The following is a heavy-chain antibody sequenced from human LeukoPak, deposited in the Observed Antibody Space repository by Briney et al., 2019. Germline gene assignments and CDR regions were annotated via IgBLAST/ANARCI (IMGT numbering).Heavy chain of an antibody. CDR2: IYHSWGT. J-gene: IGHJ6*03. CDR3: ARGNYDFSAMDV. Sequence: SETLSLTCTVSGYSISSGYYWGWIRQPPGKGLEGSGRIYHSWGTYYNPSLKSRGPISVDTSKNQFSLKLSSVTAADTAVCYCARGNYDFSAMDVWGKGTTVTVSS. D-gene: IGHD3-3*01. CDR1: GYSISSGYY. V-gene: IGHV4-38-2*02.